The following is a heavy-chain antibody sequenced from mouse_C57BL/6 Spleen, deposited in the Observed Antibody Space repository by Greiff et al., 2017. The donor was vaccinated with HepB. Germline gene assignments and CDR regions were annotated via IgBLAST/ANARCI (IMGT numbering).Heavy chain of an antibody. D-gene: IGHD1-1*01. CDR2: INHNNGGT. Sequence: EVQLQQSGPELVKPGASVKISCKASGYTFTDYYMNWVKQSHGKSLEWIGDINHNNGGTSYNQKFKGKATLTVDKSSSTAYMELRSLTSEDSAVYYCARSEVLLHYYAMDYWGQGTSVTVSS. J-gene: IGHJ4*01. CDR1: GYTFTDYY. V-gene: IGHV1-26*01. CDR3: ARSEVLLHYYAMDY.